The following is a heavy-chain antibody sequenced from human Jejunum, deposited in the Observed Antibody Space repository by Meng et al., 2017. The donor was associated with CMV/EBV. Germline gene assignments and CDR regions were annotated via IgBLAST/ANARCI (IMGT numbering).Heavy chain of an antibody. D-gene: IGHD6-6*01. J-gene: IGHJ4*02. CDR1: GYTFIGYY. Sequence: CKASGYTFIGYYIHWVRQAPGQGLEWMGWINSDSGDTNYAQKFQAWVTMTRDTSITTAYMELRRLGYDDTAVYYCVRQDSRSWDFDLWGQGTLVTVSS. CDR2: INSDSGDT. V-gene: IGHV1-2*04. CDR3: VRQDSRSWDFDL.